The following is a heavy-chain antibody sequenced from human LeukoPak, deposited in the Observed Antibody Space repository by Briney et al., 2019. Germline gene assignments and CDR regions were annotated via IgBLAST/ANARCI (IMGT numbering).Heavy chain of an antibody. V-gene: IGHV3-30-3*01. J-gene: IGHJ3*01. CDR2: ILAGGNSK. CDR3: ARETMERIFAFDV. CDR1: GFTFSSYP. D-gene: IGHD2/OR15-2a*01. Sequence: GGSLRLSCAASGFTFSSYPMYWVRQAPGKGLEWVAAILAGGNSKYYADSVRGRLTISRDNSKNSLYMQMDSLRDEDTAVYYCARETMERIFAFDVWGQGTMVAVSS.